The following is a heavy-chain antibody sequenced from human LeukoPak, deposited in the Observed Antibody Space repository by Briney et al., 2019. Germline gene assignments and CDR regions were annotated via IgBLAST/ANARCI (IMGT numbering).Heavy chain of an antibody. CDR2: VRSNAYGGTT. Sequence: GGSLRLSCTASGFTFGDYAMNWFRQAPGKGLEWVGFVRSNAYGGTTEYAASVKGRFTISRDDSKGIAYLQMNSLKTEDTALYYCTRVLRGLEFSFDYWGQGTQVTVSS. CDR3: TRVLRGLEFSFDY. J-gene: IGHJ4*02. CDR1: GFTFGDYA. V-gene: IGHV3-49*03. D-gene: IGHD3-3*02.